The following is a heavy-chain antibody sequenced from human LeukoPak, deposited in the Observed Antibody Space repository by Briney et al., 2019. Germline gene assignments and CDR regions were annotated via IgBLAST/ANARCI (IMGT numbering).Heavy chain of an antibody. D-gene: IGHD3-22*01. V-gene: IGHV4-59*01. CDR1: GGSISSYY. Sequence: SETLSLTCTVSGGSISSYYWSWIRQPPGKGLEWIGYIYYSGSTNYNPSLKSRVTISVDTSKNQFSLKLSSVTAADTAVYYCARDDNYHTETIYYDVFNVWGQGTKVTVSS. J-gene: IGHJ3*01. CDR2: IYYSGST. CDR3: ARDDNYHTETIYYDVFNV.